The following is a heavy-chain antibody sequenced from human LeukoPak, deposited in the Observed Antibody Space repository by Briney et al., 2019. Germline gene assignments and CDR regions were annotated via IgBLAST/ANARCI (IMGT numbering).Heavy chain of an antibody. J-gene: IGHJ4*02. CDR3: ASQDYYDSSGVFDY. CDR1: GGSISSSSYY. V-gene: IGHV4-39*01. D-gene: IGHD3-22*01. Sequence: SETLSLTCTVSGGSISSSSYYWGWIRQPPGKGLEWIGSIYYSGSTYYNPSLKSRVTISVDTSKNQFSLKLSSVTAADTAVYYCASQDYYDSSGVFDYWGQGTQVTVSS. CDR2: IYYSGST.